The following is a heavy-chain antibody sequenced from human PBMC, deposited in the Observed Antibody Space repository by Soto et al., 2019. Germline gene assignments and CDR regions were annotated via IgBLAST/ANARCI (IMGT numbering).Heavy chain of an antibody. CDR1: GGSIYRSGYY. CDR3: GKVLVGATGHTDSDS. V-gene: IGHV4-39*01. D-gene: IGHD2-15*01. J-gene: IGHJ4*02. CDR2: IDYNGVT. Sequence: SETLSLTCTVSGGSIYRSGYYWGRIRQPPGRGLEWIGNIDYNGVTYSNPSLKSRVTISRDTSKNQFSLKLTSVTAADTALYYCGKVLVGATGHTDSDSWGPGTLVTVSS.